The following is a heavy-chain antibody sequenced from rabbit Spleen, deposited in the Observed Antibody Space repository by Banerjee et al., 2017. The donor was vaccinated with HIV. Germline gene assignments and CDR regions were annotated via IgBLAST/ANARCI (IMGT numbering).Heavy chain of an antibody. J-gene: IGHJ3*01. D-gene: IGHD1-1*01. CDR3: AREDVGGSVSL. CDR1: GFDFSSSY. V-gene: IGHV1S7*01. CDR2: IDLLFGTT. Sequence: QLKETGGGLVQPRGSLTLSCKAPGFDFSSSYTNWVRQAPGKGLEWIGYIDLLFGTTYYANWVNGRFTLSSDNAQNTVDLQMNSLTAADTATYLCAREDVGGSVSLWGQGTLVAVS.